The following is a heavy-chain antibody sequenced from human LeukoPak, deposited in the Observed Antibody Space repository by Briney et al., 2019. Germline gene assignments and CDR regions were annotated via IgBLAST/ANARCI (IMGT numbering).Heavy chain of an antibody. CDR3: TKVGSAYNDFRSVDGWFDP. Sequence: PGGSLRLSCAASGFTFSSYAMSWVRQSPGKGLEWVSVISGSGGTTYYADPVKGRFTISRDNSKKTLYLLMSSLRAEDTAVYYCTKVGSAYNDFRSVDGWFDPWGQGTLVTVSS. CDR1: GFTFSSYA. D-gene: IGHD3-3*01. J-gene: IGHJ5*02. CDR2: ISGSGGTT. V-gene: IGHV3-23*01.